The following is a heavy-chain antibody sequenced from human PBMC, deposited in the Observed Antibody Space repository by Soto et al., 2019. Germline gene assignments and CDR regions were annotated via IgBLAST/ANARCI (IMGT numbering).Heavy chain of an antibody. CDR1: GFTFSSYS. CDR2: IKSKTDGGTT. CDR3: TTASRYCSSTSCQTIDY. D-gene: IGHD2-2*01. J-gene: IGHJ4*02. V-gene: IGHV3-15*07. Sequence: GGSLRLSCAASGFTFSSYSMNWVRQAPGKGLEWVGRIKSKTDGGTTDYAAPVKGRFTISRDDSKNTLYLQMNSLKTEDTAVYYCTTASRYCSSTSCQTIDYWGQGTLVTVSS.